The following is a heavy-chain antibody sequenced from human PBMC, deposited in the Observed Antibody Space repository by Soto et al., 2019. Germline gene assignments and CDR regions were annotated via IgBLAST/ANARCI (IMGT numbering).Heavy chain of an antibody. CDR3: ATVVALGRYYFDA. Sequence: ASVKVSCKVSGHKVTELCIYWMRQSPGTGLECMGGFDPKDGLPVYAQNFEGRVTMTEDASTDTAYMEVENLRSEDTAVYFCATVVALGRYYFDAWGQGSLVTVSS. CDR2: FDPKDGLP. J-gene: IGHJ5*02. CDR1: GHKVTELC. V-gene: IGHV1-24*01. D-gene: IGHD2-15*01.